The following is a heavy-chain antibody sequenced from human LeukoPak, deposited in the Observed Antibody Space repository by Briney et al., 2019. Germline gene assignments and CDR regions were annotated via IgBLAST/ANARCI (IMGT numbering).Heavy chain of an antibody. CDR2: ISGSGGST. CDR3: ARDWNPYYFDY. D-gene: IGHD1-1*01. J-gene: IGHJ4*02. CDR1: GFTFSSYA. Sequence: GGSLRLSCAASGFTFSSYAMSWVRQAPGKGLEWVSAISGSGGSTYYADSVKGRFTISRDNSKNTLYLQMNSLTVDDTAVYYCARDWNPYYFDYWGQGTLVTVSS. V-gene: IGHV3-23*01.